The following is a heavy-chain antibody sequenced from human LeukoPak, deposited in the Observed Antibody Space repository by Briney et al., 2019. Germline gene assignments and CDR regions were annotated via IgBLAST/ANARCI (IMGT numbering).Heavy chain of an antibody. CDR2: IYHSGST. Sequence: PSETLSLTCAVSGYSISSGYYWGWIRQPQGKGLEWIGSIYHSGSTYYNPSLKSRVTISVDTSKNQFSLKLSPVTAADTAVYYCARHHRIAARFAPFDYWGQGTLVTASS. CDR3: ARHHRIAARFAPFDY. V-gene: IGHV4-38-2*01. CDR1: GYSISSGYY. D-gene: IGHD6-6*01. J-gene: IGHJ4*02.